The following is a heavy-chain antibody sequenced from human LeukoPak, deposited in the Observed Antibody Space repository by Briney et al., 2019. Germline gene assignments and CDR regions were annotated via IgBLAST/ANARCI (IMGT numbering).Heavy chain of an antibody. V-gene: IGHV3-21*01. CDR1: GFTFSEYD. J-gene: IGHJ4*02. D-gene: IGHD3-16*01. Sequence: PGGSLRLSCSASGFTFSEYDMNWFRQAPGKGLEWVSSISYLSSHIYYGDSVKGRCSISRDNAKNSLYLQMNTLGAEDTAIYYCGRAFPPLRTSSAGDLWGQGILVTVSS. CDR2: ISYLSSHI. CDR3: GRAFPPLRTSSAGDL.